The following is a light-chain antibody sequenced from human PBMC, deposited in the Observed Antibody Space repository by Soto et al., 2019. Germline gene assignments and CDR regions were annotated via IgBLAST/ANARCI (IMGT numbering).Light chain of an antibody. J-gene: IGKJ4*01. Sequence: EIVLTQSPGTLSLSPGERATLSCRASQSVSSHLAWYQQRPGQAPRLLIYGASSRATGIPDRFSGSGSGTDFTLTISSLEPEDFAVYYCQQRSNWPLTFGGGTKVDIK. CDR1: QSVSSH. CDR2: GAS. CDR3: QQRSNWPLT. V-gene: IGKV3-11*01.